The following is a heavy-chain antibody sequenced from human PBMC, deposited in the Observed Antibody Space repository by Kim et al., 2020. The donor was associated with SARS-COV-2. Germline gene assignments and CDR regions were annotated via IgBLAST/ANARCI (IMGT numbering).Heavy chain of an antibody. V-gene: IGHV3-7*03. J-gene: IGHJ4*02. D-gene: IGHD6-13*01. CDR3: AKVSIAAPGSDY. CDR1: GFTFSSYC. CDR2: IKQDGNET. Sequence: VGSLRLSCVASGFTFSSYCMSWVRQAPGKGLEWVANIKQDGNETYYVDSVKGRFTISRDNAKNPLYLQMNSLRAEDTAVYYCAKVSIAAPGSDYWGQGTPVTVSS.